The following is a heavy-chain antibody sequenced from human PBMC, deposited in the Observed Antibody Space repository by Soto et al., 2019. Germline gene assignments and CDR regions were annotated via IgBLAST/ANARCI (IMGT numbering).Heavy chain of an antibody. CDR3: AAPRDEYGSGVSWFTYGMDI. J-gene: IGHJ6*02. CDR2: LDGAGGST. V-gene: IGHV3-23*01. D-gene: IGHD3-10*01. Sequence: GGSLRLSCLAYGFTFSDFAMTWVRHVPGRXLEWVASLDGAGGSTYYAESVRGRFSISRDNSQNTLFLQMKGLTVDDTAIYYCAAPRDEYGSGVSWFTYGMDIWGQGTTVTVSS. CDR1: GFTFSDFA.